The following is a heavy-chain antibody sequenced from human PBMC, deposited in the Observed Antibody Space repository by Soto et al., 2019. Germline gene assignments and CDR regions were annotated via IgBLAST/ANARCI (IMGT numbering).Heavy chain of an antibody. V-gene: IGHV1-18*01. J-gene: IGHJ6*02. D-gene: IGHD1-1*01. CDR2: ISSYNGDT. CDR3: ARDRLGNVIYYGMDV. Sequence: ASVKVSCKASGYTFSNYGVNWVRQAPGQGLEWMGWISSYNGDTKYAQNLQDRVTMTTDTSTSTTYMELRSLRSDDTAVYYCARDRLGNVIYYGMDVWGQGTTVTVS. CDR1: GYTFSNYG.